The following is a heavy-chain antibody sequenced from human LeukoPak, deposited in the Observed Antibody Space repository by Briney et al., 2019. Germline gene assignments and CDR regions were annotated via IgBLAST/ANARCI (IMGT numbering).Heavy chain of an antibody. CDR2: VYHSGST. CDR3: ARTLHTSGWCPFDY. V-gene: IGHV4-38-2*02. J-gene: IGHJ4*02. Sequence: PSETLSLTCTVSDYSISSGYFWGRIRQPPGKGLEWIGNVYHSGSTWYESSLESRVTISIDTSKNHFSLNLRSVTAADTAVYYRARTLHTSGWCPFDYWGQGILVTVSS. CDR1: DYSISSGYF. D-gene: IGHD6-13*01.